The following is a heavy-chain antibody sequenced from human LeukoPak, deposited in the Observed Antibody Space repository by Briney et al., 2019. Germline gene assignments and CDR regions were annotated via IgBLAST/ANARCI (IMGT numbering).Heavy chain of an antibody. J-gene: IGHJ4*02. CDR3: VRNGNYDFWSGYFFDY. CDR1: GGSISSYY. D-gene: IGHD3-3*01. CDR2: IYDNGTT. Sequence: SETLSLTCTVSGGSISSYYWSWIRQPPGKGLEWIGYIYDNGTTNYNPSLKSRVTMSVDTSKNQFSLRLSSVTAADTAVYYCVRNGNYDFWSGYFFDYWGQGSLVTVSS. V-gene: IGHV4-59*13.